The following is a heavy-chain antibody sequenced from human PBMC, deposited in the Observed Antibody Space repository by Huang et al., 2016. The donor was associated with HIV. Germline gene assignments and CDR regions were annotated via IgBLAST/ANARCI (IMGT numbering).Heavy chain of an antibody. Sequence: VQLVQSGVEVKKPGESLKISCTGSGFSFTSYWIGWVRQVPGKGLAWIVIHSPGNSNTLNSPPFRCQVTIPAEKYSRTANLQWRGLKASNSANYYGAIHDSNDFTFDDWGQGTLVAVSS. CDR1: GFSFTSYW. J-gene: IGHJ4*02. CDR2: HSPGNSNT. V-gene: IGHV5-51*03. CDR3: AIHDSNDFTFDD. D-gene: IGHD5-18*01.